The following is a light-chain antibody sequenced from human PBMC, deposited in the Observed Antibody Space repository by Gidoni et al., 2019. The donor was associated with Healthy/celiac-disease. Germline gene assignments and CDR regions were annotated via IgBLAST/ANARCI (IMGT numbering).Light chain of an antibody. CDR3: QKYNSAPPIT. CDR1: QGISNY. V-gene: IGKV1-27*01. Sequence: DIQMTQSPSSLSASVGDRVTITCRASQGISNYLAWYQQKPGKVPKLLIYAASTLQSGVPSRFSGSGSGTDFTLTISSLQPEDVATYYCQKYNSAPPITFXHXTRLEIK. J-gene: IGKJ5*01. CDR2: AAS.